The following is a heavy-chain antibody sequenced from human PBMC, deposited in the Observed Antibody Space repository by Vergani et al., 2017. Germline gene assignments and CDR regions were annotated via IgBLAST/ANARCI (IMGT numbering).Heavy chain of an antibody. D-gene: IGHD3-22*01. CDR2: IYTSGST. CDR3: ARTSDYDDSSSYYNYYYYGMDG. J-gene: IGHJ6*02. CDR1: GGSISSGSYY. Sequence: QVQLQESGPGLVKPSQTLSLTCTVSGGSISSGSYYWSWIRQPAGKGLEWIGRIYTSGSTNYNPSLKSRVTISVDTSKNQFSLKLSSVTAADTAVYYCARTSDYDDSSSYYNYYYYGMDGWNRGTTVTVSS. V-gene: IGHV4-61*02.